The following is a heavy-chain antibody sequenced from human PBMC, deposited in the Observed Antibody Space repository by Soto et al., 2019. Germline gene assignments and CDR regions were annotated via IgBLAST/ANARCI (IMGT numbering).Heavy chain of an antibody. Sequence: PGGSLRLSCAASGFTFSSYEMNWVRQAPGKGLEWVSYISSSGSTIYYADSVKGRFTISRDNAKSSLYLQMNSLRAEDTAVYYCARLTYYYDSSGYMGPGLYYFDYWGQGTLVTVS. CDR3: ARLTYYYDSSGYMGPGLYYFDY. V-gene: IGHV3-48*03. CDR2: ISSSGSTI. CDR1: GFTFSSYE. D-gene: IGHD3-22*01. J-gene: IGHJ4*02.